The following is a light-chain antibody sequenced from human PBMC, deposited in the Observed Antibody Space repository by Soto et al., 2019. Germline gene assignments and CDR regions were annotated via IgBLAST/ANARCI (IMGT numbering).Light chain of an antibody. CDR2: GAS. CDR1: QTISSNY. Sequence: QPPGTLSLSPGERATLSCRASQTISSNYLAWYQQKPGQAPRLLIYGASGRATGIPDRFSGSGSGTDFTLTISRLEPEDFAVYYCQQYTSSLITFGQGTRLEIK. V-gene: IGKV3-20*01. J-gene: IGKJ5*01. CDR3: QQYTSSLIT.